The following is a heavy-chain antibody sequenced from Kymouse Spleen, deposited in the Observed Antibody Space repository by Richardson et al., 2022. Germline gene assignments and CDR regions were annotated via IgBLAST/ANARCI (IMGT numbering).Heavy chain of an antibody. CDR2: IYYSGST. Sequence: QLQLQESGPGLVKPSETLSLTCTVSGGSISSSSYYWGWIRQPPGKGLEWIGSIYYSGSTYYNPSLKSRVTISVDTSKNQFSLKLSSVTAADTAVYYCARQGMGYSSGYYYYYGMDVWGQGTTVTVSS. CDR1: GGSISSSSYY. D-gene: IGHD6-19*01. J-gene: IGHJ6*02. V-gene: IGHV4-39*01. CDR3: ARQGMGYSSGYYYYYGMDV.